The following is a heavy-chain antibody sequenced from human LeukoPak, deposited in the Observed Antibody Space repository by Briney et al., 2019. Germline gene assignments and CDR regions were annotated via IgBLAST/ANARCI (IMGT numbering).Heavy chain of an antibody. V-gene: IGHV3-23*01. CDR1: GFTVSSNY. CDR2: ISGGGGTT. D-gene: IGHD6-19*01. Sequence: GGSLRLSCAASGFTVSSNYMSWVRQAPGKGLEWVSLISGGGGTTYYADSVKGRFTISRDKSMSTVYLQMYSLRAEDTAVYYCAKDIVNSGPRGYFDYWGQGTLVTVSS. J-gene: IGHJ4*02. CDR3: AKDIVNSGPRGYFDY.